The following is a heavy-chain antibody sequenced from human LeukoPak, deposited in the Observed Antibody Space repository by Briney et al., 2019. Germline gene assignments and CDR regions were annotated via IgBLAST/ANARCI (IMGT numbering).Heavy chain of an antibody. D-gene: IGHD1-26*01. V-gene: IGHV3-23*01. J-gene: IGHJ4*02. CDR1: GFSFSSYA. Sequence: PGGSLRLSCAASGFSFSSYAMNWVRQAPGKGLEWVSVIGGRRSYTHYADSVKGRCTISRDNSQYTLYLQMNSLTATDMDVYYCATDPDHIVGATTADYWGQGTLVTVSS. CDR2: IGGRRSYT. CDR3: ATDPDHIVGATTADY.